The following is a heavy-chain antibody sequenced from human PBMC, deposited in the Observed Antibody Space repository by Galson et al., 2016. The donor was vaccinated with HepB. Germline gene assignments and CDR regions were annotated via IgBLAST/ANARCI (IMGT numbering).Heavy chain of an antibody. CDR3: VYGTSWSRGDY. CDR1: GASISSYY. J-gene: IGHJ4*02. V-gene: IGHV4-59*08. CDR2: IHYSGST. D-gene: IGHD2-2*01. Sequence: ETLSLTCTVSGASISSYYWSWIRQPPGKGLEWIGYIHYSGSTKYSPSLKSRVTMSVDTSKNQLSLNLSFVTAADTAGYYRVYGTSWSRGDYWGQGSLVTVSS.